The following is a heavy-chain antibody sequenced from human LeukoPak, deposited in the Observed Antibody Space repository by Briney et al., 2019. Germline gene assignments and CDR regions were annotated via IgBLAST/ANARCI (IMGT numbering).Heavy chain of an antibody. V-gene: IGHV5-51*01. CDR2: IYPGDSDT. CDR1: GYSFTSYW. CDR3: AAHPYYDDSSGYSDYYFDY. D-gene: IGHD3-22*01. J-gene: IGHJ4*02. Sequence: GESLKISCKGYGYSFTSYWIGWVRQMPGKGLEWMGIIYPGDSDTRYSPSFQGQVTISADKSISTAYLQWSSLKASDTAMYYCAAHPYYDDSSGYSDYYFDYWGQGTLVTVSS.